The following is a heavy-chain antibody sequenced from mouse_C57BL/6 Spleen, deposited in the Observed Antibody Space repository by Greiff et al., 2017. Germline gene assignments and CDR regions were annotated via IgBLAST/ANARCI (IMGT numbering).Heavy chain of an antibody. CDR1: GYTFTDYT. J-gene: IGHJ4*01. D-gene: IGHD3-2*01. V-gene: IGHV1-62-2*01. Sequence: QVQLQQPGAELVKPGASVKLSCKASGYTFTDYTIPWVKPRSGQGLEWIGWIYPCGGSTKYNENFKDKATLTADKSSSTFYMELSRLTSEVSAVYFCARHERQGYAMDYWGQGTSVTVSS. CDR2: IYPCGGST. CDR3: ARHERQGYAMDY.